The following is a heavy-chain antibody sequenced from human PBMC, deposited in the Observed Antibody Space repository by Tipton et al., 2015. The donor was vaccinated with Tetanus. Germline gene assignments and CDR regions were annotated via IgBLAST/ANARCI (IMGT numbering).Heavy chain of an antibody. CDR3: ARHLYGYWFDP. Sequence: LRLSCTVSGGSISDKKYYWGWIRQSPGKGLEWIASIYFEGSIYYSPSLRSRVTIAVDTSQNLFSLTLPSVTAADTAIYYCARHLYGYWFDPWGPGLLVTVSS. CDR1: GGSISDKKYY. CDR2: IYFEGSI. J-gene: IGHJ5*02. D-gene: IGHD5-18*01. V-gene: IGHV4-39*02.